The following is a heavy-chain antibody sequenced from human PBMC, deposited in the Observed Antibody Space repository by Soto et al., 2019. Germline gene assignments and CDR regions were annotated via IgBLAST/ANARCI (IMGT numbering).Heavy chain of an antibody. CDR3: ARDTPSGDYYYGTDV. V-gene: IGHV4-31*03. Sequence: QVQLQESGPGLVKPSQTLSLTCTVSGGSISSGGYYWSWIRQHPVKGLEWIGYIYYSGSAYYNPSLQSRVTISVDSSKNAFSLRLSSVTAADTAVYYCARDTPSGDYYYGTDVWGQGTTVTVSS. D-gene: IGHD1-26*01. CDR2: IYYSGSA. J-gene: IGHJ6*02. CDR1: GGSISSGGYY.